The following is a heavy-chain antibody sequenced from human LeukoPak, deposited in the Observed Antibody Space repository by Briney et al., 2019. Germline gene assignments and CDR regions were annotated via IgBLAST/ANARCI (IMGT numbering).Heavy chain of an antibody. Sequence: GGSLRLSCAASGFAFSSSRMLWVRQAPGKGLVWVSRINSDGTYTNYADSVKGRFTISRDNAKNTLYLQMNSLRAEDTAVYYCARDLSHTFDYWGQGTLVTLSS. V-gene: IGHV3-74*01. J-gene: IGHJ4*02. CDR1: GFAFSSSR. CDR3: ARDLSHTFDY. CDR2: INSDGTYT.